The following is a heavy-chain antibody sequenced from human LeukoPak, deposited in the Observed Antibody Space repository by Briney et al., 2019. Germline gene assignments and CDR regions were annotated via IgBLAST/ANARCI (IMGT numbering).Heavy chain of an antibody. V-gene: IGHV4-59*01. J-gene: IGHJ4*02. D-gene: IGHD6-19*01. Sequence: SETLSLTCTVSGGSISSYYWSWIRQPPGKGLEWIGYIYYSGSTYYNPSLKSRVTISVDRSKNQFSLKVSSVTAADTAVYYYAREVAGTLNFDYWGQGTLVTVSS. CDR1: GGSISSYY. CDR2: IYYSGST. CDR3: AREVAGTLNFDY.